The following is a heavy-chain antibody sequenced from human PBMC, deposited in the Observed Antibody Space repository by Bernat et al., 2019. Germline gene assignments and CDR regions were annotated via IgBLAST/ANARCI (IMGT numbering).Heavy chain of an antibody. Sequence: VQLVESGGGVVQPGRSLKLSCAASGFTFSGSAMHWVRQASGKGLEWVGRIRSKVNNYATTYAASVKGRFTISRDDSKNTAYLQMNSLKTEDTAVYYCITGYCSSTSCSLGDNWGQGTLVTVSS. D-gene: IGHD2-2*01. CDR3: ITGYCSSTSCSLGDN. J-gene: IGHJ4*02. CDR1: GFTFSGSA. CDR2: IRSKVNNYAT. V-gene: IGHV3-73*01.